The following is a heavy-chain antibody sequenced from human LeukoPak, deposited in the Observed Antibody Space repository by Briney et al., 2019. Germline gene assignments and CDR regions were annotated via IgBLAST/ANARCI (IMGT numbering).Heavy chain of an antibody. J-gene: IGHJ4*02. CDR1: GGSVNSGSYY. V-gene: IGHV4-61*02. CDR3: ARDWHYYFDY. Sequence: PSETLSLTCTVSGGSVNSGSYYWSWIRQPAGKGLEWIGRIYTSGSTNYNPSLKSRVTISVDTSKNQFSLKLSSVTAADTAVYYCARDWHYYFDYWGQGTLVTVSS. CDR2: IYTSGST. D-gene: IGHD3-3*02.